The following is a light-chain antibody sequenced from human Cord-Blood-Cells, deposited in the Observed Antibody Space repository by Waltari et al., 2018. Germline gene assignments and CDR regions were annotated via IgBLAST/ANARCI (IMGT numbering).Light chain of an antibody. Sequence: DIQMTQSPSSLSASVGDRVTITCPASQDISNYLNWYQQTPGKAPKLLIYDASNLETGVPSRFSGSGSGTDFTFTISSLQPEDIATYYCQQYDNLPLTFGGGTKVEIK. V-gene: IGKV1-33*01. J-gene: IGKJ4*01. CDR2: DAS. CDR1: QDISNY. CDR3: QQYDNLPLT.